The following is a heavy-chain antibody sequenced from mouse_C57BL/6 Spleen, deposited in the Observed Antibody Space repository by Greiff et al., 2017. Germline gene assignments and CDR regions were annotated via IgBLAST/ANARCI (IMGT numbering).Heavy chain of an antibody. V-gene: IGHV1-82*01. CDR3: AEGGSSYFDY. Sequence: QVQLQQSGPELVKPGASVKISCKASGYAFSSSWMNWVKQRPGKGLEWIGRIYPGDGDTNYNGKFKGKATLTADKSSSTAYMQLSSLTSEDSAVYFCAEGGSSYFDYWGQGTTLTVSS. J-gene: IGHJ2*01. CDR1: GYAFSSSW. D-gene: IGHD1-1*01. CDR2: IYPGDGDT.